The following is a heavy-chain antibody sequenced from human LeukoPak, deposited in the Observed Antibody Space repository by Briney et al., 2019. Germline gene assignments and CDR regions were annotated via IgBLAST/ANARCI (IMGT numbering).Heavy chain of an antibody. Sequence: GGSLRLSCAASGSTFSSHAMSWVRQAPGKGLEWVSGISGSGGSTYYADSVKGRFTISRDNSKNTLYLQLNSLRAEDTAVYYCARGNPGGEFYWGQGTLVTVSS. CDR3: ARGNPGGEFY. J-gene: IGHJ4*02. D-gene: IGHD1-14*01. CDR1: GSTFSSHA. V-gene: IGHV3-23*01. CDR2: ISGSGGST.